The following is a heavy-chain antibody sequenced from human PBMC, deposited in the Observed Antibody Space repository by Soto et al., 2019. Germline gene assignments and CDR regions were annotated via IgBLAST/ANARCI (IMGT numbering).Heavy chain of an antibody. V-gene: IGHV3-21*01. CDR1: GVTFSTYT. CDR3: ARDRRSSAYTIDY. CDR2: ISSSGSYI. J-gene: IGHJ4*02. D-gene: IGHD2-2*02. Sequence: EVQLVESGGGLVKPGGALRLSCAASGVTFSTYTMNWVRQAPGKGLEWVSSISSSGSYIYSADSVKGRFTISRDNARNSLYLQMTSLRAEDPAVYFCARDRRSSAYTIDYWGQGTLVTVSS.